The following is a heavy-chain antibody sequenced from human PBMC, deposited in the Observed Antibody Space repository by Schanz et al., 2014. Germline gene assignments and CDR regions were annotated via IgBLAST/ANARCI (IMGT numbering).Heavy chain of an antibody. J-gene: IGHJ5*02. CDR3: AREVGLYDRGWFDP. CDR2: IVPIAGIT. CDR1: GGTFSSDT. V-gene: IGHV1-69*08. D-gene: IGHD3-22*01. Sequence: QVYLVQSGAEVKKPGSSVKVSCKASGGTFSSDTFSWVRQAPGQGLEWMGRIVPIAGITNYAQRFQGRVTITADKSSDTAYMELSSLRSEDTAVYYCAREVGLYDRGWFDPWGQGTLVTVSS.